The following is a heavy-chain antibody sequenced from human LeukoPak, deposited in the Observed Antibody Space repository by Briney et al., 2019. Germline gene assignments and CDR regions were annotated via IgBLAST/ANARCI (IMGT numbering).Heavy chain of an antibody. V-gene: IGHV4-38-2*01. Sequence: SETLSLTCAVSGYSISSGYYCGWLRQPPEKLLEWIGSIYHSGSTYYNPSLKSRVTISVDTSKNQFSLKLSSVTAADTAVYYCARVVQQWLPSYFDYWGQGTLVTVSS. CDR3: ARVVQQWLPSYFDY. CDR1: GYSISSGYY. D-gene: IGHD6-19*01. CDR2: IYHSGST. J-gene: IGHJ4*02.